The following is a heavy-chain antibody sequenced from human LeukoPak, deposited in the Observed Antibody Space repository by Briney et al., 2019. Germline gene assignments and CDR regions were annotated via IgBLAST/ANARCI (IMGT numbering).Heavy chain of an antibody. CDR1: GFTFSRSG. V-gene: IGHV3-30*02. D-gene: IGHD6-19*01. Sequence: GGSLRLSCAASGFTFSRSGMQWVRQAPGKGLEWVAFIRYDGSNKYYADSVKGRFTISRDNSKNTLYLQMNSLRAEDTAVYYCVGSPRSGWYWFDYWGQGTLVTVSS. CDR2: IRYDGSNK. CDR3: VGSPRSGWYWFDY. J-gene: IGHJ4*02.